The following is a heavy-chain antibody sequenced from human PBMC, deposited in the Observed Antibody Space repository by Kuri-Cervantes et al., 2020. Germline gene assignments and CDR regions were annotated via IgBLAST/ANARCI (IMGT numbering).Heavy chain of an antibody. V-gene: IGHV1-58*01. CDR1: GFTFTSSA. CDR2: IVVGSGNT. Sequence: SVKVSCKASGFTFTSSAVQWVRQARGQRLEWIGWIVVGSGNTNYAQKFQERVTITRDMSTSTAYMELSRLRSDDTAVYYCARTRAVALFIPDYWGQGALVTVSS. J-gene: IGHJ4*02. CDR3: ARTRAVALFIPDY. D-gene: IGHD6-19*01.